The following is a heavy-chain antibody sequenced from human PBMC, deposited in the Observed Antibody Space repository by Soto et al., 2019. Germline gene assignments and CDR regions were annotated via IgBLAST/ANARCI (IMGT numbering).Heavy chain of an antibody. J-gene: IGHJ6*03. CDR3: ARGGLPPEYPTLLDYMDV. CDR1: GFTFSDYY. CDR2: ISSSGSTI. V-gene: IGHV3-11*01. Sequence: GGSLRLSCAASGFTFSDYYMSWIRQAPGKGLEWVSYISSSGSTIYYADSVKGRFTISRDNAKNSLYLQMNSLRAEDTAVYYCARGGLPPEYPTLLDYMDVWGKGTTVTVSS.